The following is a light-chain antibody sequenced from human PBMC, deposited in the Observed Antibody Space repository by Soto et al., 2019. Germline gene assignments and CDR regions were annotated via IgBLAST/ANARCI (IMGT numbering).Light chain of an antibody. V-gene: IGKV3-11*01. J-gene: IGKJ5*01. CDR3: QQRRYWPSLT. Sequence: ETVLTQSPATLSLSPGERATLSCRASQSVDIYLAWYQQKPGQAPRLLIYHASNRATGIPDRFRGRGSVTDFTHTVSSLEPEDFAVYFCQQRRYWPSLTFGQGTRLEIK. CDR2: HAS. CDR1: QSVDIY.